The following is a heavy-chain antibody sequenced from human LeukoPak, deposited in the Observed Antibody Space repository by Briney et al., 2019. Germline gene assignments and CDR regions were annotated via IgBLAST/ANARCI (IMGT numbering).Heavy chain of an antibody. CDR2: ISSSSSYI. CDR1: GFTFSSYS. J-gene: IGHJ3*02. V-gene: IGHV3-21*01. D-gene: IGHD3-16*01. CDR3: ARDFRGIGAFDI. Sequence: GGSLRLSCAASGFTFSSYSMNWVRQAPGKGLEWVSSISSSSSYIYYADSVKGRFTISRDNAKNSLYLQMNSLRAEDTAVYYCARDFRGIGAFDIWGQETMVTVSS.